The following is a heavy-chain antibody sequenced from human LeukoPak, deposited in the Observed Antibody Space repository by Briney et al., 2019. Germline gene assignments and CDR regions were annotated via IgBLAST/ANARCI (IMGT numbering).Heavy chain of an antibody. CDR2: IYYSGST. Sequence: SETLSLTCTVSGGSICSYYWSWIRQPPGKGLEWIGYIYYSGSTNYNPSLKSRVTISVDTSKNQFPLKLSSVTAADTAVYYCARGGLNWNDQVNFDYWGQGTLVTASS. CDR3: ARGGLNWNDQVNFDY. D-gene: IGHD1-20*01. J-gene: IGHJ4*02. CDR1: GGSICSYY. V-gene: IGHV4-59*01.